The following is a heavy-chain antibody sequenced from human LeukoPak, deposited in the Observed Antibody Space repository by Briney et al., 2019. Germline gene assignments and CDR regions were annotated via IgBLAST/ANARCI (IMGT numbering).Heavy chain of an antibody. CDR1: GFTFSSSW. J-gene: IGHJ4*02. D-gene: IGHD5-24*01. Sequence: GGSLRLSCAASGFTFSSSWMSWVRQAPGKGLEWVANINEDGSAKYYVDSVKGRFTISRDNAKRSLDLQVNSLRAEDTAVYYCARSRRDGNDYWGQGTLVTVSS. CDR2: INEDGSAK. CDR3: ARSRRDGNDY. V-gene: IGHV3-7*01.